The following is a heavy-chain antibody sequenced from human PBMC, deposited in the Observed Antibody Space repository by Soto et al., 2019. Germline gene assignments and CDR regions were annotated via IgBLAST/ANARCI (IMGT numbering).Heavy chain of an antibody. V-gene: IGHV4-30-4*01. CDR3: ARGYYYDSSGPVFDY. CDR2: IYYSGTT. D-gene: IGHD3-22*01. CDR1: GGSISSGDYY. J-gene: IGHJ4*02. Sequence: QVQLQESGPRLVKPSQTLSLTCTVSGGSISSGDYYWRWIRQPPGKVLEWIGYIYYSGTTYHNQSLTSRATISVDTSNNQFSLKLSSVTAADTAVYYWARGYYYDSSGPVFDYWGQGTMVTVSS.